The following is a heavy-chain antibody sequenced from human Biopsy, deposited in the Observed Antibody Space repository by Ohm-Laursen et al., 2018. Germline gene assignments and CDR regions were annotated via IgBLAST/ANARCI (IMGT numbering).Heavy chain of an antibody. CDR1: GYTFTSYD. CDR2: MNPNSGNA. V-gene: IGHV1-8*01. CDR3: ARVPSTTRSRDY. J-gene: IGHJ4*02. D-gene: IGHD2-2*01. Sequence: ASVKVSCKASGYTFTSYDINWVRQATGQGLEWMGWMNPNSGNAGYAQKFQGRVTMTRNTSISTAYMELSSLRSKDTAVYYCARVPSTTRSRDYWGQGTLVTVSS.